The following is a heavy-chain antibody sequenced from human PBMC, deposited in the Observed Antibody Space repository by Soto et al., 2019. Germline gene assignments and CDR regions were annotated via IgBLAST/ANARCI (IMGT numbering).Heavy chain of an antibody. V-gene: IGHV1-3*05. D-gene: IGHD3-3*01. CDR3: ARDASQITICGGGDYYCGMDV. CDR2: INVDNGNT. Sequence: QVQLVQSGAEEKKPGASVKVSCKASEYTFTSYAIHWVRQAPGQRLEWMGWINVDNGNTKYSERLQGRVTITRDTTASTAQMGLISLRSEDTAVDYCARDASQITICGGGDYYCGMDVWGQGTTVTVSS. CDR1: EYTFTSYA. J-gene: IGHJ6*02.